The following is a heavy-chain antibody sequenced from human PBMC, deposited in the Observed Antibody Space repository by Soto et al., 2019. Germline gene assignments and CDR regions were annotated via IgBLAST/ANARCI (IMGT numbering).Heavy chain of an antibody. CDR3: ERGRGGGEIDY. CDR2: ISAYNGNT. D-gene: IGHD3-16*01. CDR1: GYTFTSYG. J-gene: IGHJ4*02. Sequence: QVQLVQSGAEVKKPGASVKVSCKASGYTFTSYGISWVRQAPGQGLEWMGWISAYNGNTNDAQKLQGRVTMTTDTSTSTAYVGRRCMRSDGSAVCYWERGRGGGEIDYWGQGTLVTVSS. V-gene: IGHV1-18*01.